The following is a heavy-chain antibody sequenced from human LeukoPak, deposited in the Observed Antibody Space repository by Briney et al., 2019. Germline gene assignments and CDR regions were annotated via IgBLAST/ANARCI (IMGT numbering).Heavy chain of an antibody. V-gene: IGHV1-2*02. CDR2: INPNSGGT. Sequence: ASVKVSCKASGYTFTGCYMHWVRQAPGQGLEWMGWINPNSGGTNYAQKFQGRVTMARDTSISTAYMELSRLRSDDTAVYYCARSYSSSWFSDYWGQGTLVTVSS. J-gene: IGHJ4*02. CDR3: ARSYSSSWFSDY. D-gene: IGHD6-13*01. CDR1: GYTFTGCY.